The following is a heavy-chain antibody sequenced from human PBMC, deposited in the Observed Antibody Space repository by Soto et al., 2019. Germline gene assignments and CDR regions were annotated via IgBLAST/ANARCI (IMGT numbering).Heavy chain of an antibody. V-gene: IGHV3-33*01. J-gene: IGHJ4*02. CDR2: IWYDGSNK. Sequence: GGSLRLSCAASGFTFSSYGMHWVRQAPGKGLEWVAVIWYDGSNKYYADSVKGRFTISRDNSKNTLYLQMNSLRAEDTAVYYCARDESGDILTGYHGALDYWGQGTLVTVSS. CDR3: ARDESGDILTGYHGALDY. CDR1: GFTFSSYG. D-gene: IGHD3-9*01.